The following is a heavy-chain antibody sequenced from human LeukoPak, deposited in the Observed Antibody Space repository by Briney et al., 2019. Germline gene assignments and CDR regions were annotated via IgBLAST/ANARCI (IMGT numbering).Heavy chain of an antibody. CDR2: ISSAGYTT. CDR1: GFTFSGDW. CDR3: AREQGALDS. V-gene: IGHV3-74*01. J-gene: IGHJ4*02. Sequence: GGSLRLSCAASGFTFSGDWMHWVRQAPGKGLVWVSHISSAGYTTRYADSVKGRFTISRDNAKNTLYLQMNSLRAEDTAVYYCAREQGALDSWGQGTLVTVSS.